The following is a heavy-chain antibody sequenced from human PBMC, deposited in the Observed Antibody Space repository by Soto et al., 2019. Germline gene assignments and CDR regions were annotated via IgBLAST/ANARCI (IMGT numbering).Heavy chain of an antibody. CDR2: ISYDGSNK. Sequence: QVQLVESGGGVVQPGRSLRLSCAASGFTFSSYAMHWVRQAPGKGLEWVAVISYDGSNKYYADSVKGRFTISSDNSKNTLYLQMNSLRAEDTAVYYCARPGHDYAGKQKYYFHYWGQGTLVTVSS. V-gene: IGHV3-30-3*01. CDR3: ARPGHDYAGKQKYYFHY. CDR1: GFTFSSYA. J-gene: IGHJ4*02. D-gene: IGHD4-17*01.